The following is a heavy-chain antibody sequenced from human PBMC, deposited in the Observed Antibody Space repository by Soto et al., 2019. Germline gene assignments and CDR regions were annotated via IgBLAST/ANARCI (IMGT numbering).Heavy chain of an antibody. CDR1: GYTFTSYG. J-gene: IGHJ6*02. Sequence: ASVKVSCKASGYTFTSYGISWVRQAPGQGLEWMGWISAYNGNTNYAQKLQGRVTMTTDTSTSTAYMELRSLRSDDTAVYYCARDGEVMGYYHYYYGMDVWGQGTTVTVSS. CDR2: ISAYNGNT. V-gene: IGHV1-18*04. D-gene: IGHD3-16*01. CDR3: ARDGEVMGYYHYYYGMDV.